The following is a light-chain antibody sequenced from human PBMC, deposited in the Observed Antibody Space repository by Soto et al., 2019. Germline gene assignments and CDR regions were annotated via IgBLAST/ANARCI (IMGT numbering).Light chain of an antibody. CDR2: GAS. CDR3: QLYGASSIT. CDR1: QSVSSNY. J-gene: IGKJ5*01. V-gene: IGKV3-20*01. Sequence: EIVSTQSPGTLSLSPGERATLSCRASQSVSSNYLAWYQQKPGQAPRLLMHGASSRATGIPDRVSGSGSGTDFSVTVSRLEPEDFAVYYCQLYGASSITFGQGTRLEI.